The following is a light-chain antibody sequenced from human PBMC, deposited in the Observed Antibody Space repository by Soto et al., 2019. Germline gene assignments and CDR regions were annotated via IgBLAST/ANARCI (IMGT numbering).Light chain of an antibody. CDR1: KGSSNG. Sequence: DIQMTQSPSSLSASVGEGVTLTCRASKGSSNGLAWYQQKPGKAPKRLIYAASSLQSGVPSRFSGSGSGTEFTLTISILQPEDFATYYCLQHNTYPLTFGPGTKVDIK. CDR2: AAS. V-gene: IGKV1-17*01. CDR3: LQHNTYPLT. J-gene: IGKJ3*01.